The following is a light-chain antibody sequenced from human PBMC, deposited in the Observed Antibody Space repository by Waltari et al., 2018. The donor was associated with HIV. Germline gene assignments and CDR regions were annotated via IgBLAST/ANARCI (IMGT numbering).Light chain of an antibody. J-gene: IGKJ3*01. CDR2: TLS. Sequence: DIVLTQTPLSLPITPGEPASLSFRPSQSLLDTFDGNTYLDWYLQKPGESPRLLIYTLSSRASGGPDRFSGSGSGTNFTLKISSVEAEDVGIYFCMQRVEFPVTFGPGTKLNIK. CDR1: QSLLDTFDGNTY. V-gene: IGKV2-40*01. CDR3: MQRVEFPVT.